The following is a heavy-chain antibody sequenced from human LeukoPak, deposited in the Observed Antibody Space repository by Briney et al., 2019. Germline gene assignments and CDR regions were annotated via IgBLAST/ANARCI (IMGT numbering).Heavy chain of an antibody. D-gene: IGHD4-17*01. Sequence: PGGSLRLSCAASGFTFSSYSMHWVRQAPGKGLEWVSSISSSSSSYSYTYYADSVKGRFTISRDNAKNSLLLQMNSLRAEDTAVYYCAREGYGDSAVDYWGQGTLVTVSS. CDR1: GFTFSSYS. J-gene: IGHJ4*02. V-gene: IGHV3-21*01. CDR2: ISSSSSSYSYT. CDR3: AREGYGDSAVDY.